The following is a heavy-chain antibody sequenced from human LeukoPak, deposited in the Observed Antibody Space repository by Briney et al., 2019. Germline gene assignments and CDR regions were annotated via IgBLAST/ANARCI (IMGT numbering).Heavy chain of an antibody. CDR2: IYCSGST. CDR3: ARTPYYYDSSGYNDY. Sequence: SETLSLTCTVSGGSISSYYWSWIRQPPGKGLEWIGYIYCSGSTNYNPSLKSRVTISVDTSKNQFSLKLSSVTAADTAVYYCARTPYYYDSSGYNDYWGQGTLVTVSS. D-gene: IGHD3-22*01. J-gene: IGHJ4*02. CDR1: GGSISSYY. V-gene: IGHV4-59*01.